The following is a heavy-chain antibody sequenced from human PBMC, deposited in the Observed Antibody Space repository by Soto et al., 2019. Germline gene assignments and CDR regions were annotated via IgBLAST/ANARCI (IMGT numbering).Heavy chain of an antibody. CDR2: INAGNGNT. CDR3: ARDVAAADY. J-gene: IGHJ4*02. CDR1: VYTLTSYA. Sequence: SVTVSCKASVYTLTSYAIHWVRQAPGQRLEWMGWINAGNGNTKYSQKFQGRVTITRDTSASTAYMELSSLRSEDTAVYYCARDVAAADYWGQGTLVTVSS. D-gene: IGHD6-13*01. V-gene: IGHV1-3*01.